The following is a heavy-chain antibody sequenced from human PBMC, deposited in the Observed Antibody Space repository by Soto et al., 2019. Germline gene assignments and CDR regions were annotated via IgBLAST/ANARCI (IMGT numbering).Heavy chain of an antibody. CDR1: GYTFTSYG. CDR2: ISAYNGNT. D-gene: IGHD1-26*01. V-gene: IGHV1-18*04. CDR3: ARDALRLSPVGRPGDY. Sequence: QVQLVQSGAEVKKPGASVKVSCKASGYTFTSYGISWVRQAPGQGLEWMGWISAYNGNTNYAQKLQGRVTMTTDTSTSTAFMELRSLRSDDTAVYYCARDALRLSPVGRPGDYWGQGTLVTVSS. J-gene: IGHJ4*02.